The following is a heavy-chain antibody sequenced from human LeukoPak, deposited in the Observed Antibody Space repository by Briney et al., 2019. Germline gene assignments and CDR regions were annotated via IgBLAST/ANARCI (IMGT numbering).Heavy chain of an antibody. Sequence: ETLSLTCAVXGGSFSGYYWSWIRQPPGKGLEWIGEINHSGSTNYNPSLKSRVTISVDTSKNQFSLKLSSVTAADTAVYYCARGCGGDCYSPLDYWGQGTLVTVSS. V-gene: IGHV4-34*01. CDR1: GGSFSGYY. J-gene: IGHJ4*02. D-gene: IGHD2-21*02. CDR3: ARGCGGDCYSPLDY. CDR2: INHSGST.